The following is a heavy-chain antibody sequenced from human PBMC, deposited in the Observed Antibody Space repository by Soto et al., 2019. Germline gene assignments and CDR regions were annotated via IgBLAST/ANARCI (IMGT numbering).Heavy chain of an antibody. CDR2: ISGSGGRT. D-gene: IGHD4-4*01. J-gene: IGHJ4*02. CDR3: AKGGGIDDYSPDY. CDR1: GFTFSSYA. Sequence: GGSLRLSCAASGFTFSSYAMTWVRQAPGKGLEWVSAISGSGGRTYYADSVKGRFTISRDNSKNTLYLQMNSLRAEDTAVYYCAKGGGIDDYSPDYWGQGTLVTVSS. V-gene: IGHV3-23*01.